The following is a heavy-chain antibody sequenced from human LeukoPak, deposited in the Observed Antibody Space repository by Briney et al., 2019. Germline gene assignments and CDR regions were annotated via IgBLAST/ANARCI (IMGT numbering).Heavy chain of an antibody. CDR1: GFTFSSYG. CDR3: AKDYIPSVTTWYFDY. V-gene: IGHV3-30*02. D-gene: IGHD4-17*01. J-gene: IGHJ4*01. Sequence: GGSLRLSCVTSGFTFSSYGMHWVRQAPGKGLEWVAFIWYDGSKTYYADSVRGRFIISRDSFKNTLSLQMNSMRAEDTAVYYCAKDYIPSVTTWYFDYWGHGTLVTVSS. CDR2: IWYDGSKT.